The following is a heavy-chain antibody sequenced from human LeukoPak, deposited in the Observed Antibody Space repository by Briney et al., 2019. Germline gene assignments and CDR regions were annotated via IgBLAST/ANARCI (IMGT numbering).Heavy chain of an antibody. CDR2: ISGGGSRR. V-gene: IGHV3-23*01. D-gene: IGHD3-16*01. CDR3: ARVGVTNAFDI. CDR1: GFTFSSYA. J-gene: IGHJ3*02. Sequence: GGSLRLSCAASGFTFSSYAMSWVRQAPGKGLEWVSAISGGGSRRYYADSVKGRFTISRDNSKNTLYLQMNSLRAEDTAVYYCARVGVTNAFDIWGQGTMVTVSS.